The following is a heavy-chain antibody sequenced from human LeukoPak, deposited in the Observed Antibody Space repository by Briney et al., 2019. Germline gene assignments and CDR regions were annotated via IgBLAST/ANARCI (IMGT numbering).Heavy chain of an antibody. CDR3: ARSPATTRFDY. Sequence: ESGPALVKPTQTLTLTCTFSGLSLSTNGMCVSWIRQPPGKALEWLARIDWDDDKHYNTSLKTRLTISKDTSKNQVVLTMTNMYPVDTATYYCARSPATTRFDYWGQGTLVTDSS. J-gene: IGHJ4*02. CDR1: GLSLSTNGMC. CDR2: IDWDDDK. D-gene: IGHD4-17*01. V-gene: IGHV2-70*11.